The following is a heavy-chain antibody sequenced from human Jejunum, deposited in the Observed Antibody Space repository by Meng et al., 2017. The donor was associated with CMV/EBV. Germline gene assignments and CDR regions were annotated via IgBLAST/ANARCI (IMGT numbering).Heavy chain of an antibody. V-gene: IGHV1-2*02. CDR1: GYTFTGYY. J-gene: IGHJ4*02. Sequence: SCKASGYTFTGYYMHWVRQAPGQGLEWMAWINPKNGDTHYAQKFQDRVTLTSDPSINTAYMELSSLTSEDTALYYCARFTAPTDYWGQGTLVTVSS. CDR2: INPKNGDT. CDR3: ARFTAPTDY.